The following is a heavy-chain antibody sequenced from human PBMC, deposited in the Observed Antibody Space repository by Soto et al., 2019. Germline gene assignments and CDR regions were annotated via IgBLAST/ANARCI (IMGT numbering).Heavy chain of an antibody. CDR2: IIPIFNST. J-gene: IGHJ4*02. CDR1: GSRFSNYV. CDR3: AREGRGKKAGYNGLVSLGY. V-gene: IGHV1-69*05. D-gene: IGHD2-2*02. Sequence: SVKVSCKVSGSRFSNYVISWVRQAPGHGLEWLGRIIPIFNSTKYAQRFQGRVTITTDKSTSTASLELSSLRSDDTAVYYCAREGRGKKAGYNGLVSLGYWGQGTLVTVSS.